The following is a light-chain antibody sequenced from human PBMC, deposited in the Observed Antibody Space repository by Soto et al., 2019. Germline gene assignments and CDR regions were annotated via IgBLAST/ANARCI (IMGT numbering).Light chain of an antibody. J-gene: IGLJ2*01. V-gene: IGLV2-23*01. CDR2: EGS. CDR3: CSYAGSSTLV. CDR1: SSDVGSYNL. Sequence: QSALTQPASVSGSPGQSITISCTGTSSDVGSYNLVSWYQQHPGKAPKLMIYEGSKRPSGVSNRFSGSKSGNTASLTISGLQAADEDDYYCCSYAGSSTLVFGGGTKVTVL.